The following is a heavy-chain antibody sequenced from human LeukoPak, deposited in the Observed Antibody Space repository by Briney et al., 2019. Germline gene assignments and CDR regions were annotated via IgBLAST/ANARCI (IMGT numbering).Heavy chain of an antibody. V-gene: IGHV3-23*01. Sequence: PGGSLRLSCAASGFTFSIYTMSWVRQAPGNGLEWVSIINYNVHNTYYADSVQRRFTISRYNSKNTVCLQMNSLRAEDTAIYYCAKDGHCPGALCPSQIAVAGYNDNWGQGTLVTVSS. CDR1: GFTFSIYT. D-gene: IGHD6-19*01. CDR2: INYNVHNT. CDR3: AKDGHCPGALCPSQIAVAGYNDN. J-gene: IGHJ4*02.